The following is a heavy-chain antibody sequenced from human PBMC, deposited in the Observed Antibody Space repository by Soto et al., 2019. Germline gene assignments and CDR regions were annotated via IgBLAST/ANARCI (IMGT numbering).Heavy chain of an antibody. D-gene: IGHD5-12*01. J-gene: IGHJ4*02. Sequence: QVQLVESGGGVVQPGRSLRLSCAASGFTFSSYAMHWVRQAPGKGLEWVAVISYDGSNKYYADSVKGRFTISRDNSKNTLYLQMNSLRAEDTAVYYCARDGLVATMDYWGQGTVVTVSS. CDR2: ISYDGSNK. CDR3: ARDGLVATMDY. V-gene: IGHV3-30-3*01. CDR1: GFTFSSYA.